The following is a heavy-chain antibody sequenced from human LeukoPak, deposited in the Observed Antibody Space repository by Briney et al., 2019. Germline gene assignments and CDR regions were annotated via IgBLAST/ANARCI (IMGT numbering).Heavy chain of an antibody. Sequence: PSETLSLTCAVYGESFSGHSCSWIRQPPGKGLEWIGEINHSGTSNINPSLKSRVTMSVDTSRNQFSLRLTSVTAADTAEYYCARPSQFHLVHSATDYYYYGLDVWGQGTTVTVSS. J-gene: IGHJ6*02. CDR3: ARPSQFHLVHSATDYYYYGLDV. CDR1: GESFSGHS. V-gene: IGHV4-34*01. D-gene: IGHD1-1*01. CDR2: INHSGTS.